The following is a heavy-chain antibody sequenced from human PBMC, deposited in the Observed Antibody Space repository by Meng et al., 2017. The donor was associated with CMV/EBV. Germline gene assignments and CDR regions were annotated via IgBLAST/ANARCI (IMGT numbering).Heavy chain of an antibody. CDR2: ISGSGGST. V-gene: IGHV3-23*01. D-gene: IGHD6-19*01. Sequence: ETLSLTCAASGFTFSSYAMSWVRQAPGKGLEWASAISGSGGSTYYADSVKGRFTISRDNSKNTLYLQMNSLRAEDTAVYYCAKPIGVIEKSPQFEYWGQGTLVTVSS. J-gene: IGHJ4*02. CDR1: GFTFSSYA. CDR3: AKPIGVIEKSPQFEY.